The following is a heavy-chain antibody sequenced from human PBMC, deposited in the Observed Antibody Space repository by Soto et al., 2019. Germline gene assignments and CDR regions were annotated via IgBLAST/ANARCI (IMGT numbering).Heavy chain of an antibody. V-gene: IGHV3-23*01. Sequence: PAGSLRLSCAASGFACSSYAISWVRQAPGKGMEWVSAISGSGGSTYYADSVKGRFTISRDNSKNTLYLQMNSLRAEDTAVYYCASRTTVTTAYYYYGMDVWGQGTTVTVSS. CDR2: ISGSGGST. D-gene: IGHD4-17*01. J-gene: IGHJ6*02. CDR1: GFACSSYA. CDR3: ASRTTVTTAYYYYGMDV.